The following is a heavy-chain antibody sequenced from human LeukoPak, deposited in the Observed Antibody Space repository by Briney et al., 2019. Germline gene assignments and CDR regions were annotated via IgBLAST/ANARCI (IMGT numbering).Heavy chain of an antibody. Sequence: SETLSLTCAVYGASFSGYYWSWIRQPPGKGLEWIGEINHSGSTNYNPSLKSRVTISVDTSKSQFSLNLTSVTAADAAVYYCASRQVSGRSYYFDFWGQGTLVTVSS. J-gene: IGHJ4*02. CDR3: ASRQVSGRSYYFDF. CDR2: INHSGST. CDR1: GASFSGYY. V-gene: IGHV4-34*01. D-gene: IGHD1-26*01.